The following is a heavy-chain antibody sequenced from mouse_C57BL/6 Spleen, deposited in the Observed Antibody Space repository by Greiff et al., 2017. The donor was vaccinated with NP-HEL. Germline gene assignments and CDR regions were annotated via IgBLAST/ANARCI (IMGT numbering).Heavy chain of an antibody. Sequence: QVQLQQPGAELVMPGASVKLSCKASGYTFTSYWMHWVKQRPGQGLEWIGEIDPSDSYTNYNQKFKGKATLTADKYSSTAYMQLSSLTSEDSAVYFCARGATTVKGYYFDYWGQGTTLTVSS. CDR2: IDPSDSYT. V-gene: IGHV1-69*01. D-gene: IGHD1-1*01. CDR3: ARGATTVKGYYFDY. J-gene: IGHJ2*01. CDR1: GYTFTSYW.